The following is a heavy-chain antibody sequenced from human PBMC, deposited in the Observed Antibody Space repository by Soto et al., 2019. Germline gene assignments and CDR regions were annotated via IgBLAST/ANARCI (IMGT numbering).Heavy chain of an antibody. V-gene: IGHV4-39*01. Sequence: PSETLSLTCTVSGGSVSSSDYYWGWIRQPPGKGLEWIGSVYYSGSTYYNPSLKSRVTISVDTPKNQFSLRLRSVTAADTAVYYCARHQDSYYKDHFDYWGQGALVTVSS. J-gene: IGHJ4*02. D-gene: IGHD3-10*01. CDR1: GGSVSSSDYY. CDR3: ARHQDSYYKDHFDY. CDR2: VYYSGST.